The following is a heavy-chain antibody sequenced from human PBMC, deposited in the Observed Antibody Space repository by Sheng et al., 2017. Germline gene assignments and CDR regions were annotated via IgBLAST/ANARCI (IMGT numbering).Heavy chain of an antibody. CDR3: ARGGFSHAFDL. Sequence: EEQLGGVRGSLSSSRGVPETLLCSLWVHLQSLLDALGPPAPGKGLVWVSRIDNDGRETIYGGSLRDRFTISRDNAKNTLYLHMNDLRAEDTAVYYCARGGFSHAFDLWGQGTMVTVSS. J-gene: IGHJ3*01. D-gene: IGHD3-22*01. V-gene: IGHV3-74*01. CDR2: IDNDGRET. CDR1: VHLQSLL.